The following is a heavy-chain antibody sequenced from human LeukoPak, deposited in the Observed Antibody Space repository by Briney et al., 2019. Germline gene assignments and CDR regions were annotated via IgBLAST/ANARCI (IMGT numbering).Heavy chain of an antibody. CDR2: ISSSSSYI. J-gene: IGHJ4*02. CDR3: ARDVGWPKHGSYFDY. D-gene: IGHD6-19*01. CDR1: GFTFSSYS. V-gene: IGHV3-21*01. Sequence: GGSLRLSCAASGFTFSSYSMNWVRQAPGKGLEWVSSISSSSSYIYYADSVKGRFTISRDNAKNSLYLQMNSLRAEDTAVYYCARDVGWPKHGSYFDYWGQGTLVTVSS.